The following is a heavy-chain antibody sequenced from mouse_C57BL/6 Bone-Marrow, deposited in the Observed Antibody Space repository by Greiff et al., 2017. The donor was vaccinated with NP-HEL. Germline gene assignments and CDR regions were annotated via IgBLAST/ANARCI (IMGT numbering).Heavy chain of an antibody. J-gene: IGHJ2*01. CDR3: ARPYYYGSSPFDY. D-gene: IGHD1-1*01. CDR1: GYTFTSYG. CDR2: IYPRSGNT. V-gene: IGHV1-81*01. Sequence: QVQLKESGAELARPGASVKLSCKASGYTFTSYGISWVKQRTGQGLEWIGEIYPRSGNTYYNEKFKGKATLTADKSSSTAYMELRSRTSEDAAVYFCARPYYYGSSPFDYWGQGTTLTVSA.